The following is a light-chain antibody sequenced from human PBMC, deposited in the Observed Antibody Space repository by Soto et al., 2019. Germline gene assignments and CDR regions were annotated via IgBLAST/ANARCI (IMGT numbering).Light chain of an antibody. CDR3: QQYGSSLLT. J-gene: IGKJ4*01. V-gene: IGKV3-20*01. Sequence: EIVLTQSPGTLSSSPGERATLSCRASQSVSSSYLAWYQKKPDQAPRLLIYGAFSTATGIPDRFSGSGSGTDFTLTISRLEPEDFAVYYCQQYGSSLLTFGGGTKVEIK. CDR2: GAF. CDR1: QSVSSSY.